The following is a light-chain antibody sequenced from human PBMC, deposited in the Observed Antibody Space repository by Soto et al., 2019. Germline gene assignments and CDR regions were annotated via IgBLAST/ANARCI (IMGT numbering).Light chain of an antibody. J-gene: IGKJ2*01. CDR3: QQGHNWPLT. CDR1: QSISSE. Sequence: EIVMTQSQATLSVSPGESATLSCRASQSISSELAWYQQKPGQPPRLLIYGPSTRATGVPARFTGSGSGSHFTLTISGLQSEDFAVYYCQQGHNWPLTFGQGTRLEI. V-gene: IGKV3-15*01. CDR2: GPS.